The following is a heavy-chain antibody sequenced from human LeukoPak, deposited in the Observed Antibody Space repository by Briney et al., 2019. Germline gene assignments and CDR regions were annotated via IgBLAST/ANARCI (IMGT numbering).Heavy chain of an antibody. D-gene: IGHD5-24*01. Sequence: VASVKVSCKASGYTFTGYYMHWVRQAPGRGLEWMGWINPNSGGTNYAQKFQGRVTMTRDTSISTAYMELSRLRSDDTAVYYCARERRGGYKTGDPWGQGTLVTVSS. CDR2: INPNSGGT. CDR3: ARERRGGYKTGDP. V-gene: IGHV1-2*02. J-gene: IGHJ5*02. CDR1: GYTFTGYY.